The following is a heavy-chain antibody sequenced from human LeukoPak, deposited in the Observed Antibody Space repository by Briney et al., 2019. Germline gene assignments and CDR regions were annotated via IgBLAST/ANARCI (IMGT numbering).Heavy chain of an antibody. CDR1: GGSISSHY. D-gene: IGHD3-3*01. CDR3: ARDGAGPSYDFWSGYYKFVGWFDP. Sequence: NTSETLSLTCTVSGGSISSHYWSWIRQPPGKGLEWIGYIYYSGSTNYNPSLKSRVTISVDTSKNQFSLKLSSVTAADTAVYYCARDGAGPSYDFWSGYYKFVGWFDPWGQGTLVTVSS. CDR2: IYYSGST. V-gene: IGHV4-59*11. J-gene: IGHJ5*02.